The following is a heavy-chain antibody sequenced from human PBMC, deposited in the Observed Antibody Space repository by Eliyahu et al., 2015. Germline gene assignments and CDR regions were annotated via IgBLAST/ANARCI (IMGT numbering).Heavy chain of an antibody. CDR1: GLTFSNXW. J-gene: IGHJ4*02. CDR2: IKSKTAGATT. V-gene: IGHV3-15*01. CDR3: TALGG. Sequence: EVQLVESGGGLVKPGGSLRXSCAASGLTFSNXWMYWVRQAPGKGLECVGRIKSKTAGATTDYAAPVKGRFIVSRDDSINTVYLLMNSLKTEDTAVYYCTALGGWGQGALVTVSS.